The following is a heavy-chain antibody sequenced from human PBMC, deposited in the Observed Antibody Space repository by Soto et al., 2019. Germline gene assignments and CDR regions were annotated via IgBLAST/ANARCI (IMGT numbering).Heavy chain of an antibody. V-gene: IGHV3-23*01. J-gene: IGHJ4*02. CDR1: GFTFSSYA. Sequence: GGSLRLSCAASGFTFSSYAMSWVRQAPGKGLEWVSAISGSGGSTYYADSVKGRFTISRDNSKNTLYLQMNSLRAEDTAVYYCANPIAVAGDDDRGIDYWGQGTLVTVSS. D-gene: IGHD6-19*01. CDR3: ANPIAVAGDDDRGIDY. CDR2: ISGSGGST.